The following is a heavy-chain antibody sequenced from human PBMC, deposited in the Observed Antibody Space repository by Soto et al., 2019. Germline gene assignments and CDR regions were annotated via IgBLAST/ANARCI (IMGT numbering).Heavy chain of an antibody. V-gene: IGHV3-11*06. CDR2: ISSSSSYT. CDR3: ASNHY. Sequence: ALRISGAASGLTFRDFYMSWIRQAPGKGLEWVSYISSSSSYTNYADSVKGRFTISRDNTKNSLYLQMNSLRAEDTAVYYCASNHYWGQGTLVTVSS. J-gene: IGHJ4*02. CDR1: GLTFRDFY.